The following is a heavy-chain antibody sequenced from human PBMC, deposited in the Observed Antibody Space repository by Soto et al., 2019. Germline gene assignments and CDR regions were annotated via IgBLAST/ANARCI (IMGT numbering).Heavy chain of an antibody. D-gene: IGHD2-15*01. CDR2: IIPIFGTA. CDR1: GGTFSSYA. Sequence: QVQLVQSGAEVKKPGSSVKVSCKASGGTFSSYAISWVRQAPGQGLEWMGGIIPIFGTANYAQKFQGRVTINAEESTSTGYMELSSLRSEDTAVYYCARHLGYCRGGSCYPNYYYYGMDVWGQGTTVTVSS. J-gene: IGHJ6*02. V-gene: IGHV1-69*01. CDR3: ARHLGYCRGGSCYPNYYYYGMDV.